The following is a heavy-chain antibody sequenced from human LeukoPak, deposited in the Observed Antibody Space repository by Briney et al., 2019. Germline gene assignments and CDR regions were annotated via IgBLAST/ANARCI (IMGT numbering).Heavy chain of an antibody. D-gene: IGHD3-16*01. Sequence: GGSLRLSCAASGFTFSTYSFNWVRQAPGKGLEWISYISHGSTRIFYADFLEGRFTVSRDDAKHALYLQMNSLRVDDTAVYFCARDVRYGYAMDSWGQGTLVTVSS. CDR3: ARDVRYGYAMDS. J-gene: IGHJ4*02. CDR2: ISHGSTRI. CDR1: GFTFSTYS. V-gene: IGHV3-48*01.